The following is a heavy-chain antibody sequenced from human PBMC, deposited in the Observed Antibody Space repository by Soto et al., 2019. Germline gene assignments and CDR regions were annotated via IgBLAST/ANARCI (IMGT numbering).Heavy chain of an antibody. CDR1: GGSFTYT. CDR3: ARLHSHGTYGMDV. CDR2: IIPIFGTT. Sequence: SVKVSCKASGGSFTYTLSWVRQAPGQGLEWMGGIIPIFGTTNYAQKFQGRVTITADESTKTAYMELSTLRSEDTAVYYCARLHSHGTYGMDVWGQGTTVTSP. D-gene: IGHD5-18*01. J-gene: IGHJ6*02. V-gene: IGHV1-69*13.